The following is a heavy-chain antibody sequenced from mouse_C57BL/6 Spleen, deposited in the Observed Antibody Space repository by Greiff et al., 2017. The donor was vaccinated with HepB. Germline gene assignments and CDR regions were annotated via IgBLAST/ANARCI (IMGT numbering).Heavy chain of an antibody. D-gene: IGHD1-1*01. CDR2: IYPRSGNT. CDR1: GYTFTSYG. J-gene: IGHJ2*01. CDR3: ARGDYGSWDY. Sequence: LQESGAELARPGASVKLSCKASGYTFTSYGISWVKQRTGQGLEWIGEIYPRSGNTYYNEKIKGKATLTADKSSSTAYMELRSLTSEDSAVYFWARGDYGSWDYWGQGTTLTVSS. V-gene: IGHV1-81*01.